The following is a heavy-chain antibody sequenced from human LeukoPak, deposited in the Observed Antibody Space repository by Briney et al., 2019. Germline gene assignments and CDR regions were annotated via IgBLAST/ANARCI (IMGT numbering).Heavy chain of an antibody. Sequence: SETLSLTCTVSGGSISSYYWSWIRQPPGKGLEWIGYIYYSGSTNYNPSLKSRVTISVDTSKNQFSLKLRSVTAADTAVYYCAKSSGYGLVDIWGQGTMVTVSS. V-gene: IGHV4-59*03. J-gene: IGHJ3*02. CDR1: GGSISSYY. CDR2: IYYSGST. D-gene: IGHD3-22*01. CDR3: AKSSGYGLVDI.